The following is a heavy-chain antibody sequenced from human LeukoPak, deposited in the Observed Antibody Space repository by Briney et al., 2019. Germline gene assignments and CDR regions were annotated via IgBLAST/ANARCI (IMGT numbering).Heavy chain of an antibody. CDR1: GGSFSGCY. D-gene: IGHD2-8*01. Sequence: SETLSLTCAVYGGSFSGCYWSWIRQPPGKGLEWIGEINHSGSTNYNPSLKSRVTISVDTSKNQFSLKLSSVTAADTAVYYCARTTSRPMVYVDYWGQGTLVTVSS. CDR2: INHSGST. CDR3: ARTTSRPMVYVDY. V-gene: IGHV4-34*01. J-gene: IGHJ4*02.